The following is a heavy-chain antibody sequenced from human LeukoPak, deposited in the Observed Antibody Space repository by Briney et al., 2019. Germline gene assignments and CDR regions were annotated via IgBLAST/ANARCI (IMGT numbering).Heavy chain of an antibody. CDR3: AKSAYFYGDSDY. Sequence: PGGSLRLSCAASGFTFNSYAMSWVRQAPGKGLEWVSAISGSGASTFYADSVKGRFTISRDNSKSTLWLQMSSLRAEDTAVYYCAKSAYFYGDSDYWGQGTLVTVSS. CDR1: GFTFNSYA. V-gene: IGHV3-23*01. D-gene: IGHD4-17*01. J-gene: IGHJ4*02. CDR2: ISGSGAST.